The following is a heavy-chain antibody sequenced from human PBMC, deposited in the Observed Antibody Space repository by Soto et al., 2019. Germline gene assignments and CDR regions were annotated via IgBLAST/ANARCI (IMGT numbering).Heavy chain of an antibody. Sequence: KGLEWVANIKQDGSEKYYVDSVKGRFTISRDNAKNSLYLQMNSLRAEDTAVYYCARRTSIAARGAAQDYYYYGMDVWGEGPTGTV. D-gene: IGHD6-6*01. CDR3: ARRTSIAARGAAQDYYYYGMDV. J-gene: IGHJ6*02. V-gene: IGHV3-7*05. CDR2: IKQDGSEK.